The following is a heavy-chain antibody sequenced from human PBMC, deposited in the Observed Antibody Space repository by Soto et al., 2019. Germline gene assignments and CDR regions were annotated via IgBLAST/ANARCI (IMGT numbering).Heavy chain of an antibody. Sequence: EVQLLESGGGLVQPGGSLRLSCAASGFTFSSYAMRWVRQAPGKGLEWVSVISGRGGSTYYADSVKGRFTISRDHSKNTLYRQMNSLSAGDTAVYYCANDRDADDVGDPSDYWGQGTLVTVSS. CDR1: GFTFSSYA. D-gene: IGHD3-10*01. CDR2: ISGRGGST. J-gene: IGHJ4*02. CDR3: ANDRDADDVGDPSDY. V-gene: IGHV3-23*01.